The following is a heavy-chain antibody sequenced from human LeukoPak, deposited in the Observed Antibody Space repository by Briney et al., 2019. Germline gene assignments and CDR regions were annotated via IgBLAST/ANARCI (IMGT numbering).Heavy chain of an antibody. D-gene: IGHD5-18*01. V-gene: IGHV3-21*01. CDR2: ISSSSIYI. Sequence: TAGGSLRLSCAASRFTFSTYWMHWVRQAPGKGLEWVSSISSSSIYIYYADSVKGRFTISRDNAKNSLYLQMNSLRAEDTAVYYCAREREYNYGHMLGYWGQGTLVTVSS. J-gene: IGHJ4*02. CDR1: RFTFSTYW. CDR3: AREREYNYGHMLGY.